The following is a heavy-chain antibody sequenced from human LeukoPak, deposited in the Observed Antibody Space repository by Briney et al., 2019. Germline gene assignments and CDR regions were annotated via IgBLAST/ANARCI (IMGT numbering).Heavy chain of an antibody. D-gene: IGHD3-22*01. J-gene: IGHJ4*02. CDR3: ARTYTNNAGYYLY. Sequence: GGSLRLSCAASGFTFSSYAMTWVRQAPGKGLEWVSRITGSDGTTNYADSVKGRFTISRDNSKSTLYLQMNSLRAEDTAVYYCARTYTNNAGYYLYWGQGTLVTVSS. CDR2: ITGSDGTT. CDR1: GFTFSSYA. V-gene: IGHV3-23*01.